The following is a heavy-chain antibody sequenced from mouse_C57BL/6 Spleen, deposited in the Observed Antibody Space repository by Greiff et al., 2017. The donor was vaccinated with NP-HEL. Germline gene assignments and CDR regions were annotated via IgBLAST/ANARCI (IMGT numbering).Heavy chain of an antibody. CDR1: GYAFSSSW. CDR3: AGDYYGSSSIYYFDY. D-gene: IGHD1-1*01. CDR2: IYPGDGDT. Sequence: QVQLKESGPELVKPGASVKISCKASGYAFSSSWMNWVKQRPGKGLEWIGRIYPGDGDTNYNGKFKGKATLTADKSSSTAYMQLSSLTSEDSAVYFGAGDYYGSSSIYYFDYWGQGTTLTVSS. J-gene: IGHJ2*01. V-gene: IGHV1-82*01.